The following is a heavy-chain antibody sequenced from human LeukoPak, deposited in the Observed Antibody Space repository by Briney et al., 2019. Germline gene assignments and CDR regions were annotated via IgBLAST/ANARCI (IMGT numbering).Heavy chain of an antibody. D-gene: IGHD3-10*01. CDR1: GFTFSSYE. CDR2: ISSSGSTI. Sequence: GGSLRLSCAASGFTFSSYEMNWVRQAPGKGLEWVSYISSSGSTIYYADSVKGRFTISRDNAKNSLYLQMNSLRAEDTALYYCAKDQSPTYYYGSATFDPWGQGTLVTVSS. J-gene: IGHJ5*02. CDR3: AKDQSPTYYYGSATFDP. V-gene: IGHV3-48*03.